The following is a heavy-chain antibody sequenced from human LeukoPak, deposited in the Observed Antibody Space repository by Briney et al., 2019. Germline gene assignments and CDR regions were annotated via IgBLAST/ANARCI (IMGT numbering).Heavy chain of an antibody. CDR1: GGTFSSSA. CDR2: IIPVLNIT. D-gene: IGHD5-18*01. CDR3: ARDQGLTAPPPYGLDV. J-gene: IGHJ6*02. V-gene: IGHV1-69*04. Sequence: SVKVSCKTSGGTFSSSAITWVRQAPGQGLEWMGRIIPVLNITRYTQKFQGRVTITADTSTSTVYVELSSLRSEETAVYYCARDQGLTAPPPYGLDVWGQGTTVIVSS.